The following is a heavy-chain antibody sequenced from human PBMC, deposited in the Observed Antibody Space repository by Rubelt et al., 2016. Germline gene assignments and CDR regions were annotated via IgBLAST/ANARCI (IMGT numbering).Heavy chain of an antibody. Sequence: GGVVVQPGGSLRLSCAASGFTFDDYTMHWVRQAPVKGLEWVSAISGSGGSTYYADSVKGRFTISRDNSKNTLYLQMNSLRAEDTAVYYCAKGHQTEIRSWGGATPFDYWGQGTLVTVSS. D-gene: IGHD1-26*01. CDR3: AKGHQTEIRSWGGATPFDY. CDR1: GFTFDDYT. V-gene: IGHV3-23*01. J-gene: IGHJ4*02. CDR2: ISGSGGST.